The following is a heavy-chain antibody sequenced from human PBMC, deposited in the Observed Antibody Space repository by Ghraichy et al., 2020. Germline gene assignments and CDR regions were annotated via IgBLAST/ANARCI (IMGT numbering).Heavy chain of an antibody. D-gene: IGHD3-10*01. CDR3: ARGPDSMVRGVIIPFDS. J-gene: IGHJ4*02. V-gene: IGHV4-59*01. Sequence: SETLSLTCTVSSGSISTFYWSWLRQPPGKGLEWIGYVHNSGTTKYNPSFKSRITMSLDTPKNQFSLKVTSVTAADTAVYYCARGPDSMVRGVIIPFDSWGQGTLVTVSS. CDR2: VHNSGTT. CDR1: SGSISTFY.